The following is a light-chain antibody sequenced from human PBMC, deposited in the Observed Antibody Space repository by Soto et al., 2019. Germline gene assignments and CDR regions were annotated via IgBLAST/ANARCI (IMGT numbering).Light chain of an antibody. V-gene: IGKV2-28*01. J-gene: IGKJ1*01. CDR3: MQRVQTPWT. CDR1: QSLLHSSGYNY. CDR2: WGS. Sequence: VVPQSRRTLPETAGEPTSISCRSSQSLLHSSGYNYLDWYLQKPGQSPQLLIYWGSHRATGVADRFSGSESGTDFTLKLSRAEAEDVGVYYCMQRVQTPWTVGQGAEVDIK.